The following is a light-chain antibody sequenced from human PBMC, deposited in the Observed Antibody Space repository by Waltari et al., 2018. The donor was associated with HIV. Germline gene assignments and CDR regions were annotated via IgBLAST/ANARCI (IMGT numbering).Light chain of an antibody. J-gene: IGLJ2*01. V-gene: IGLV1-51*02. Sequence: QSVLTQPPSVSAAPGQKVAISCSGSTSNIGNGYVSWYQQLPGTAPKLLIYEKNKRPSGMPDRCPGSRSGTAATLGITGLQTGDEADYYCAAWDGLVSVEFLVFGGGTKLTVL. CDR2: EKN. CDR3: AAWDGLVSVEFLV. CDR1: TSNIGNGY.